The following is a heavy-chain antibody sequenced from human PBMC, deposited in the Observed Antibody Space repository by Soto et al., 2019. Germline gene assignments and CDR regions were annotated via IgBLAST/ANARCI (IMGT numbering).Heavy chain of an antibody. CDR1: GGSISSSNYY. V-gene: IGHV4-39*01. D-gene: IGHD3-22*01. CDR3: ARLHHDGSGSLLYYPYGMDV. Sequence: QLLESGPGLVKPSETLSLTCSVSGGSISSSNYYWGWIRQPPGKGLEWIGSIFNSGSAYHNPSLNSRVTISADTAKNQVSLKLTSVTAADTAVYYCARLHHDGSGSLLYYPYGMDVWGQGTTVTVS. CDR2: IFNSGSA. J-gene: IGHJ6*02.